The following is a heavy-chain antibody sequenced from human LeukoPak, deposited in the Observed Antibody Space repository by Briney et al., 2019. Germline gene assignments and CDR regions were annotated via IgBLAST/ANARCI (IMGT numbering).Heavy chain of an antibody. CDR3: AKDIAAREDYYYGMDV. D-gene: IGHD6-6*01. Sequence: PGGSLRLSCAASGFTFSSYGMHWVRQAPGKGLEWVAVISYDGSNKYYADSVKGRFTISRDNSKNTLYLQMNSLRAEDTAVYYCAKDIAAREDYYYGMDVWGQGTTVTVSS. CDR1: GFTFSSYG. CDR2: ISYDGSNK. V-gene: IGHV3-30*18. J-gene: IGHJ6*02.